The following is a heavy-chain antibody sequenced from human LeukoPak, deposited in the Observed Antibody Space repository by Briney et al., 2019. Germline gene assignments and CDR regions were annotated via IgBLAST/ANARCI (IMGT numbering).Heavy chain of an antibody. CDR2: VYYSGST. J-gene: IGHJ4*02. CDR1: GGSISTYY. CDR3: ARVSDGQIDRHFDY. D-gene: IGHD2/OR15-2a*01. V-gene: IGHV4-59*01. Sequence: NASETLSLTCTVSGGSISTYYWSWIRQPPGKGLEWIGYVYYSGSTKYNPSLKSRVTISVDTSKNQFSLRLTSVTAADTAIYYCARVSDGQIDRHFDYWGQGTLVTVSS.